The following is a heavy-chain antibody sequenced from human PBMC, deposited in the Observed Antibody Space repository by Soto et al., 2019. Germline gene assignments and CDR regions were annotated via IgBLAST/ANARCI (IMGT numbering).Heavy chain of an antibody. D-gene: IGHD6-13*01. V-gene: IGHV4-4*07. CDR2: LYSGGRN. CDR1: GGSISRFY. Sequence: SETLSLTCTVSGGSISRFYWSWIRQPAGKGLEWIGRLYSGGRNNYNPSLKSRVTMSVDTSKNQFSLRLSSVTAADTAMYYCARGSSRWDCWGPGTMVT. J-gene: IGHJ4*02. CDR3: ARGSSRWDC.